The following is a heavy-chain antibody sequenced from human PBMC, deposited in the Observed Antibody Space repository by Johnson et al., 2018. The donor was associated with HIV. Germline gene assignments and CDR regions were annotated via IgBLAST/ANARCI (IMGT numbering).Heavy chain of an antibody. CDR1: GFTFSTYW. D-gene: IGHD3-16*01. V-gene: IGHV3-7*02. CDR3: ARVGDWGAFDI. CDR2: IKQDGTEK. J-gene: IGHJ3*02. Sequence: VQLVESGGGLVQPGGSLRLSCAVSGFTFSTYWMTWVRQTPGKGLEWVANIKQDGTEKHYLNSVKGRFTISRDNSKNTLWLQMNSLRAEDTAVYYCARVGDWGAFDIWGQGTMVTVSS.